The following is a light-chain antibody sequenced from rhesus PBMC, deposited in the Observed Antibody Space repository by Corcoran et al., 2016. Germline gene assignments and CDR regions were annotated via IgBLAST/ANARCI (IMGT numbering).Light chain of an antibody. Sequence: DIQMTQSPSSLSASVGDRVTITCQASKGISNWLAWYQQKPGKALKLLIYAASSLQSGVPSRFSGSGSGTEFTLTISSLHPEDFATYYCQQHNSNPYSFGQGTKVEIK. CDR2: AAS. CDR1: KGISNW. CDR3: QQHNSNPYS. V-gene: IGKV1-33*02. J-gene: IGKJ2*01.